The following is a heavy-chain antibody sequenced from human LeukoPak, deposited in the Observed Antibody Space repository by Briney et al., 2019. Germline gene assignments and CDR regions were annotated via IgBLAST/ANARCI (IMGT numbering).Heavy chain of an antibody. Sequence: SGTLSLTCAVSGGSISSSNWWSWVHQPPGKGLEWIGEIYHSGSTNYNPSLKSRVTISVDKSKNQFSLKLSSVTAADAAVYYCARDKREPRYAFDIWGQGTMVTVSS. CDR3: ARDKREPRYAFDI. D-gene: IGHD1-26*01. V-gene: IGHV4-4*02. CDR1: GGSISSSNW. J-gene: IGHJ3*02. CDR2: IYHSGST.